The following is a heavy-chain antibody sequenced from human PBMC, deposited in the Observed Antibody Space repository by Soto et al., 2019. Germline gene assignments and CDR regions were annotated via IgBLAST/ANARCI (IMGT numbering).Heavy chain of an antibody. V-gene: IGHV3-48*02. CDR3: AREEVPPVAIAFWFET. D-gene: IGHD2-2*02. Sequence: GGSLRLSCAASGFTFSSYSMNWVRQAPGKGLEWVSYITPSSGTTYADSVKGRFTISRDNAKNSLYLQMNSLRDEDTAVYYCAREEVPPVAIAFWFETWGQGTLVTVSS. CDR1: GFTFSSYS. CDR2: ITPSSGTT. J-gene: IGHJ5*02.